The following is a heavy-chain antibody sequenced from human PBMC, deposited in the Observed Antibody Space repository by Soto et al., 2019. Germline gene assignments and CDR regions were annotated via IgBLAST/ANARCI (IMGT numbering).Heavy chain of an antibody. CDR3: ADQLVPFHY. CDR2: ISGSGGST. CDR1: GFTFSSYA. V-gene: IGHV3-23*01. J-gene: IGHJ4*02. Sequence: PGGSLRLSCSASGFTFSSYAMSWVRQAPGKGLEWVSAISGSGGSTYYADSVKSRFTISRDNSKNTLYLQMNSLRAEDTAVYYCADQLVPFHYWGQGTLVTVSS. D-gene: IGHD3-10*01.